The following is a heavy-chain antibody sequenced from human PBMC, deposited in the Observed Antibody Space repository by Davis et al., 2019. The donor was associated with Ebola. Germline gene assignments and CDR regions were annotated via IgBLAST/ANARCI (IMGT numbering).Heavy chain of an antibody. D-gene: IGHD1-26*01. CDR1: GFTFGDYA. CDR3: PRVWGATS. Sequence: GESLKISCTASGFTFGDYAMSWVRQAPGKGLEWVGFIRSKAYGGTTEYAASVKGRFTISRDDSKSIAYLEMNSLKTEDTAVYYCPRVWGATSWGQGTLVTVSS. CDR2: IRSKAYGGTT. V-gene: IGHV3-49*04. J-gene: IGHJ5*02.